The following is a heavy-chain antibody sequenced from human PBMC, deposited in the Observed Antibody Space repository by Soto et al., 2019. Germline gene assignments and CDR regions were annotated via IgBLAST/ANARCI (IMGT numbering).Heavy chain of an antibody. V-gene: IGHV3-48*01. CDR3: ARDYGDYYFDY. Sequence: GGSLRLSCAASGFTFSSYSMNWVRQAPGKGLEWVSYISSSSSTIYYADSVKGRFTISRDNAKNSLYLQMNSLRAEDTAVYYCARDYGDYYFDYWGQGTLVTVSS. J-gene: IGHJ4*02. D-gene: IGHD4-17*01. CDR1: GFTFSSYS. CDR2: ISSSSSTI.